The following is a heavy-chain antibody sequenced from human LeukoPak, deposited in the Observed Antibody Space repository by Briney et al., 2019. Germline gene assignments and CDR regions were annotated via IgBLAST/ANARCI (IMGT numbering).Heavy chain of an antibody. V-gene: IGHV1-18*01. CDR2: ISAYNGNT. CDR3: ARGHSISWFSSNDPFYI. CDR1: GYTFSNYG. J-gene: IGHJ3*02. Sequence: ASVKVSCKASGYTFSNYGITWVRQAPGQGLEWMGWISAYNGNTNYAQKVQGRVIMTTDTSTSTVYLELRSPRSDDTAVYFCARGHSISWFSSNDPFYIWGQGTMVTVSS. D-gene: IGHD6-13*01.